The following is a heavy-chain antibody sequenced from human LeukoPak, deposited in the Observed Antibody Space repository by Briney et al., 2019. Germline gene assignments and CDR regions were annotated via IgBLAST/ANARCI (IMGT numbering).Heavy chain of an antibody. Sequence: SETLSLTCSVSVGSICGYYGSWIRQTPGKGLEWIVYIYYSGYSSYTPCLKSCVTISVVTSKNQFSLKLSSVTTAGTAVYYCARGQDLIAVAATHYLGYWGRGTLVTVSS. CDR2: IYYSGYS. CDR1: VGSICGYY. CDR3: ARGQDLIAVAATHYLGY. J-gene: IGHJ4*02. V-gene: IGHV4-59*01. D-gene: IGHD6-19*01.